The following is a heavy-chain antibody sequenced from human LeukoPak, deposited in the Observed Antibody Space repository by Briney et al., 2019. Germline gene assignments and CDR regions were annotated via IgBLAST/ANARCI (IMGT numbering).Heavy chain of an antibody. CDR1: GFNFAIYT. D-gene: IGHD6-13*01. CDR3: ARAYSSSWYAWFDP. CDR2: LSNDGTHE. V-gene: IGHV3-30*01. Sequence: GGSLRLSCAASGFNFAIYTMHWARQAPGKGLEWVALLSNDGTHEIYADSVRGRFTISRDNSENTLYLQMNSLSSEDTARYYCARAYSSSWYAWFDPRGQGTLVTVSS. J-gene: IGHJ5*02.